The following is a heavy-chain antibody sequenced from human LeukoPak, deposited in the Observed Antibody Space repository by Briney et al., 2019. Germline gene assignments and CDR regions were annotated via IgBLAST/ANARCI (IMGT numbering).Heavy chain of an antibody. V-gene: IGHV4-38-2*02. CDR3: ARDRIAAASREIKPYYYYGMDV. CDR2: IYHSGST. J-gene: IGHJ6*04. CDR1: GYSISSGYY. D-gene: IGHD6-13*01. Sequence: PSETLSLTCAVSGYSISSGYYWGWIRQPPGKGLEWIGSIYHSGSTYYNPSLKSRVTISVDTSKNQFSLKLSSVTAADTAVYYCARDRIAAASREIKPYYYYGMDVWGKGTTVTVSS.